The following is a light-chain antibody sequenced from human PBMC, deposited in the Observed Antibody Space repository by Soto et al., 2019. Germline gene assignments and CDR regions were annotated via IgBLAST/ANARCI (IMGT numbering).Light chain of an antibody. CDR1: QSLLYSSHNKHY. V-gene: IGKV4-1*01. Sequence: DIVMTQSPDSLSVSLGARATINCKSSQSLLYSSHNKHYLTWYQQKPGQPPKMIIYWASSRKSGVPDRFSGSGSGTDFNLTISSLQAEDVAVYYCQQYYSHPPTFGHGTKVEVK. J-gene: IGKJ1*01. CDR2: WAS. CDR3: QQYYSHPPT.